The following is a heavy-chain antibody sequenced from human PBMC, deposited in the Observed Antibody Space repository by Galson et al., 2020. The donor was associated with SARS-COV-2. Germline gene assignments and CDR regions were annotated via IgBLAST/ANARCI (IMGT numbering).Heavy chain of an antibody. D-gene: IGHD6-6*01. CDR1: EYTFTVYY. Sequence: ASVTDSCKASEYTFTVYYINWVRQAPAQGLEWMGCINPNSGGTNYAQKFQGWVTLTRDTTISTAYMEMSRLKSDDTAVYCCARGLTEDSSSSWWGNYYYSMYVWGQGTTVTVSS. CDR3: ARGLTEDSSSSWWGNYYYSMYV. CDR2: INPNSGGT. J-gene: IGHJ6*02. V-gene: IGHV1-2*04.